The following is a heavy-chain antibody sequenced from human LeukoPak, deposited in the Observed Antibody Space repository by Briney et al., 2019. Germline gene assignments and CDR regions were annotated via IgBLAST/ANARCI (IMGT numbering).Heavy chain of an antibody. V-gene: IGHV3-15*01. CDR3: ATGTATYTRFLNDY. D-gene: IGHD3-3*01. CDR2: FKSKTDGGTT. CDR1: GLTFSNAW. J-gene: IGHJ4*02. Sequence: GGSLRLSCAASGLTFSNAWMSWVRQAPGKGLEWIGRFKSKTDGGTTDYAAPVKGRFIISRDDSKNTLYLELSSLKTEDTAVYYCATGTATYTRFLNDYWGQGTLVTVSS.